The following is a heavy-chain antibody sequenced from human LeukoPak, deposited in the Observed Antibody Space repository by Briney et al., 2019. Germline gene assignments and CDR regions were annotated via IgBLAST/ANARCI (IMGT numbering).Heavy chain of an antibody. Sequence: GGSLRLSCAASGFTFSSYGMHWVRQAPGKGLEWVAVIWYDGSNKYYADSVKGRFTISRDNSKNTLYLQMNSLRAEDTAVYYCARDNGYGSFGYWSQGTLVTVSS. V-gene: IGHV3-33*01. CDR2: IWYDGSNK. CDR3: ARDNGYGSFGY. J-gene: IGHJ4*02. D-gene: IGHD5-12*01. CDR1: GFTFSSYG.